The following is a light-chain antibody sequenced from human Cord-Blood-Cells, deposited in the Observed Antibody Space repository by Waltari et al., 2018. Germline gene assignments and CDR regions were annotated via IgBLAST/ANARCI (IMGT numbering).Light chain of an antibody. CDR2: DDS. V-gene: IGLV3-21*03. CDR1: TIGSKS. J-gene: IGLJ3*02. Sequence: SYVLTQPPSVSVAPGTTARITWGGNTIGSKSGHWYQKKPGQAPVLVVYDDSDRPSGIPERFSGSNSGNTATLTISGVEAGDEADYYCQVWDSSSDHRVFGGGTKLTVL. CDR3: QVWDSSSDHRV.